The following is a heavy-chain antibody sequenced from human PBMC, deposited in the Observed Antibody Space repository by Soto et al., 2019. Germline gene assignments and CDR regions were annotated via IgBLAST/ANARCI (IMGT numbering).Heavy chain of an antibody. CDR3: ARVRGSGSYAAYYFDS. Sequence: KPSETLSLTCTVSGGSISNGGYYWNWVRQHPGEGLEWIGYIHYSGSTWYNPSLESRVTISVDTSKDQFSLKLRSVTAADTAVYYCARVRGSGSYAAYYFDSWGQGTLVTVSS. V-gene: IGHV4-31*02. J-gene: IGHJ4*01. CDR2: IHYSGST. CDR1: GGSISNGGYY. D-gene: IGHD3-10*01.